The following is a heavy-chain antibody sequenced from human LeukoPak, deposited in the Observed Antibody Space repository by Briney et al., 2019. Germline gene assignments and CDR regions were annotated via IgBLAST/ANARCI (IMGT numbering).Heavy chain of an antibody. CDR2: ISAYNGNT. CDR1: GYTFTSYA. J-gene: IGHJ4*02. D-gene: IGHD5-12*01. Sequence: ASVKVSCKASGYTFTSYAMHWVRQAPGQGLEWMGWISAYNGNTNYAQKLQGRVTMTTDTSTSTAYMELRSLRSDDTAVYYCARGTISGYDLGFDYWGQGTLVTVSS. V-gene: IGHV1-18*01. CDR3: ARGTISGYDLGFDY.